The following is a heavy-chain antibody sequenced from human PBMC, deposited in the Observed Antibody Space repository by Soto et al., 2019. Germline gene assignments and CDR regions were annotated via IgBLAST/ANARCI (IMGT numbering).Heavy chain of an antibody. CDR3: SALHPRLVVVVLPLPS. J-gene: IGHJ4*02. CDR1: GGSISSTNW. CDR2: VYPTGST. Sequence: QVQLQQSGPRLARPSGTLSLTCVVSGGSISSTNWWTWVRQTPGKGLEWFGEVYPTGSTKYNPSLRSRVPISLHKSNNQFSRNLKPVTSADVAVYYCSALHPRLVVVVLPLPSWGQRTLVTVSS. D-gene: IGHD2-15*01. V-gene: IGHV4-4*02.